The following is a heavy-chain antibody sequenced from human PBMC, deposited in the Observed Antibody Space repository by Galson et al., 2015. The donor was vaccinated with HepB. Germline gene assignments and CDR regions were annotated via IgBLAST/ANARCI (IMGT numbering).Heavy chain of an antibody. D-gene: IGHD3-10*01. CDR3: ARHPLLWFGTVQGGWFDP. J-gene: IGHJ5*02. CDR1: GYSFTSYW. CDR2: IYPGDSDT. V-gene: IGHV5-51*01. Sequence: QSGAEVKKPGESLKISCKGSGYSFTSYWIGWVRQMPGKGLEWMGIIYPGDSDTRYSPSFQGQVTISADKSISTAYLQWSSLKASDTAMYYCARHPLLWFGTVQGGWFDPWGQGTLVTVSS.